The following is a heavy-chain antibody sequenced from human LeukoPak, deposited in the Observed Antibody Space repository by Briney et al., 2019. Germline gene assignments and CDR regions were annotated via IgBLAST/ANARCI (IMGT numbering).Heavy chain of an antibody. CDR3: VREAGTGERWYFDL. CDR2: IDTSTTYM. J-gene: IGHJ2*01. CDR1: GFTFSSYS. Sequence: PGGSQRLSCAASGFTFSSYSMNWVRQAPGKGLEWVSSIDTSTTYMTYADSVKGRFTISRDNARNSLYLQMNSLRAEDTAVYYCVREAGTGERWYFDLWGRGTLVTVSS. D-gene: IGHD7-27*01. V-gene: IGHV3-21*01.